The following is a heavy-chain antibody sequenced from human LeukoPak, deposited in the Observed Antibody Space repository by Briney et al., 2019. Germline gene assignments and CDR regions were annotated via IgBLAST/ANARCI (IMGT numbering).Heavy chain of an antibody. J-gene: IGHJ4*02. Sequence: SSQTLSLTCTVSGGSISSGGYYWSWIRQHPGKGLEWIGYIYYSGSTYYNPSLKSRVTISVDTSKNQFFLKLSSVTAADTAVYYCARELLYYDSSGYSYYFDYWGQGTLVTVSS. CDR3: ARELLYYDSSGYSYYFDY. CDR1: GGSISSGGYY. D-gene: IGHD3-22*01. V-gene: IGHV4-31*03. CDR2: IYYSGST.